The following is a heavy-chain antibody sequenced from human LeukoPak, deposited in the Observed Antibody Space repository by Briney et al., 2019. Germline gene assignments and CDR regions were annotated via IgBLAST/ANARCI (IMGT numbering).Heavy chain of an antibody. CDR1: GGSISSSSYY. D-gene: IGHD5-18*01. CDR3: ARAEDTAMVYYFDY. CDR2: IYYSGST. V-gene: IGHV4-39*01. Sequence: SETLSLTCTVSGGSISSSSYYWGWIRQPPGKGLEWIGSIYYSGSTYYNPSLKSRVTISVDTSKNQFSLKLSCVTAADTAVYYCARAEDTAMVYYFDYWGQGTLVTVSS. J-gene: IGHJ4*02.